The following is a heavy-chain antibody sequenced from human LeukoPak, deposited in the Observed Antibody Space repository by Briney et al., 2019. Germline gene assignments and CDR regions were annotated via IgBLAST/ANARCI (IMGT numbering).Heavy chain of an antibody. V-gene: IGHV4-4*07. D-gene: IGHD3-22*01. Sequence: SETLSLTCSVSGFVSGESISTYSWSWIRQPAGKGLEWLGRINPSGSTNYNPSLKSRVTISEDKSRNQVSLKLNSVTAADTAVYYCARDSRGTDPWYFDVWGRGTLVTVSS. CDR2: INPSGST. CDR1: GESISTYS. J-gene: IGHJ2*01. CDR3: ARDSRGTDPWYFDV.